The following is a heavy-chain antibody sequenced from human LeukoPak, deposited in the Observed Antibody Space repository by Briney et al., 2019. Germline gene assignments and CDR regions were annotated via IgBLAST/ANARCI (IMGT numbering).Heavy chain of an antibody. CDR2: INGDGSSP. Sequence: PGGSLRLSCAASGFSVSSCWMHWVRQAPGKGLVWVSRINGDGSSPSYADSVRGRFTISRDNAKSTVYLQMNSLRAEDTAVYYCARAVSGHYGMFDYWGQGTLVTVSS. V-gene: IGHV3-74*01. CDR3: ARAVSGHYGMFDY. J-gene: IGHJ4*02. D-gene: IGHD3-10*01. CDR1: GFSVSSCW.